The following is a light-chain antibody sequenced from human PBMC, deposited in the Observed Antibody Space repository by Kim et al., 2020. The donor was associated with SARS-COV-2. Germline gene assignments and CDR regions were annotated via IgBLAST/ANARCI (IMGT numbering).Light chain of an antibody. J-gene: IGLJ2*01. Sequence: NFMLTRPHSVSGSPGKTVTISCTRSSGSIASNHVHWYQQRPGSAPTTIIYDSNQRPSGVPDRFSGSVDTSSNSASLIFSGLKPEDEADYYCQSYYTYHVVFGGGTKVTVL. CDR2: DSN. V-gene: IGLV6-57*04. CDR1: SGSIASNH. CDR3: QSYYTYHVV.